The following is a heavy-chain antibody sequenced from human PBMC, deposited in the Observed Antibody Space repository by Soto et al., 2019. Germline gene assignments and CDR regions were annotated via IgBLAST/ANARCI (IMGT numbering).Heavy chain of an antibody. CDR3: AIDAGYSSSWYYYGMDV. CDR1: GYTFTSYG. Sequence: ASVKVSCKASGYTFTSYGISWVRQAPGQGLEWMGWISAYNGNTNYAQKLQGRVTMTTDTSTSTAYMELRSLRSDDTAVYYCAIDAGYSSSWYYYGMDVWGQGTPVTVSS. D-gene: IGHD6-13*01. V-gene: IGHV1-18*01. CDR2: ISAYNGNT. J-gene: IGHJ6*02.